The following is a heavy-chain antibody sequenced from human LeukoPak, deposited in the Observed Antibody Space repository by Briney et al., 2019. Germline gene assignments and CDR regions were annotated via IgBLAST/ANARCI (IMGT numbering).Heavy chain of an antibody. V-gene: IGHV1-46*01. D-gene: IGHD3-22*01. CDR1: GYTFTSYY. CDR3: ARDLSPPHYYDSSGYFDAFDI. J-gene: IGHJ3*02. CDR2: INPSGGST. Sequence: ASVKVSCKASGYTFTSYYMHWVRQAPGQGLEWMGIINPSGGSTSYAQKFQGRVTMTRDMSTSTVYMELSSLRSEDTAVYCCARDLSPPHYYDSSGYFDAFDIWGQGTMVTVSS.